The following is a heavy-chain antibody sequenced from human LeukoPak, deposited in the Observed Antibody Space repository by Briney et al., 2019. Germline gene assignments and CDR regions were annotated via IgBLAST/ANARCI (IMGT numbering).Heavy chain of an antibody. Sequence: SETLSLTCTVSGGSISSYYWSWIRQPPGKGLEWIGEINHSGSTNYNPSLKSRVTISVDTSKNQFSLKLSSVTAADTAVYYCASHYHILDWFDPWGQGTLVTVSS. V-gene: IGHV4-34*01. J-gene: IGHJ5*02. CDR1: GGSISSYY. CDR3: ASHYHILDWFDP. CDR2: INHSGST. D-gene: IGHD3-9*01.